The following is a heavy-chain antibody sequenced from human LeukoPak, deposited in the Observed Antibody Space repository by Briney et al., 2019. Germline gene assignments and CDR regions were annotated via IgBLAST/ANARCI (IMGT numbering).Heavy chain of an antibody. D-gene: IGHD3-10*01. J-gene: IGHJ4*02. CDR3: AKDMGGGRFGGIDY. V-gene: IGHV3-30*18. CDR1: GITFSNYG. CDR2: ISYDGSNK. Sequence: GGSLRLSCAASGITFSNYGMHWVRQTPGKGLQWVAVISYDGSNKFYADSVKGRLTISRDNSKNTLYLQMNSLRAEDTAVYYCAKDMGGGRFGGIDYWGQGTLVTVSS.